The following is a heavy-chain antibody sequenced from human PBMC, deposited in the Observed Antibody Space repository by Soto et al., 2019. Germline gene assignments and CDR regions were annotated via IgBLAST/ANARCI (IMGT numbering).Heavy chain of an antibody. CDR2: IYYSGST. D-gene: IGHD3-10*01. CDR3: ARDGSWSNYYYYGMDV. V-gene: IGHV4-59*01. CDR1: GGSISSYY. J-gene: IGHJ6*02. Sequence: QVQLQESGPGLVKPSETLSLTCTVSGGSISSYYWSWIRQPPGKGLEWIGYIYYSGSTNYNPSLKCRATISVDTSKNQFSLKLSSVTAADTAVYYCARDGSWSNYYYYGMDVWGQGTTVTVSS.